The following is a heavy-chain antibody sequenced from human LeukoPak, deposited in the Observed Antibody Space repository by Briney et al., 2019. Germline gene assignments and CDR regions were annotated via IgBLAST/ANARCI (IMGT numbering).Heavy chain of an antibody. CDR3: ARGYTAGWKPYDY. D-gene: IGHD6-19*01. Sequence: SETLSLTCTVSGGSMNSNSYYWGWIRQPPGEGLEWIGSFYYTGSTYYNPSLKSRVTISADTSKNQFSLKLSSVAAADTAVYYCARGYTAGWKPYDYWGQGTLVTVSS. CDR1: GGSMNSNSYY. V-gene: IGHV4-39*01. CDR2: FYYTGST. J-gene: IGHJ4*02.